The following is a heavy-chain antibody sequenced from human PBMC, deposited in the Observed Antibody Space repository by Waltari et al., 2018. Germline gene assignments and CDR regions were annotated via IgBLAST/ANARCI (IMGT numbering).Heavy chain of an antibody. CDR3: ASFVVPAIFGTIFGVVTGGGYYYGMDV. CDR2: IYYSGST. J-gene: IGHJ6*02. D-gene: IGHD3-3*01. CDR1: GGSISSSSYY. V-gene: IGHV4-39*01. Sequence: QLQLQESGPGLVKPSETLSLTCTVSGGSISSSSYYWGWIRQPPGKGLEWIGSIYYSGSTVYNPSLKSRVTISVDTSKNQFALKLSSVTAADTAVYYCASFVVPAIFGTIFGVVTGGGYYYGMDVWGQGTTVTVSS.